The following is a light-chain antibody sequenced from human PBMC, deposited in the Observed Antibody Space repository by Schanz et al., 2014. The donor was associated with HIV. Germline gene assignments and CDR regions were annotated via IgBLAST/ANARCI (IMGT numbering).Light chain of an antibody. CDR1: SSDVGGYTY. CDR2: GVF. CDR3: SSLSTSGAPL. V-gene: IGLV2-14*03. Sequence: QSALTQPASVSGTPGQSITISCTGSSSDVGGYTYVSWYQQHPDKAPKLVVYGVFDRPSGVSNRFSGSKSGNTASLTIYDLQREDEADYYCSSLSTSGAPLFGTGTKVTVL. J-gene: IGLJ1*01.